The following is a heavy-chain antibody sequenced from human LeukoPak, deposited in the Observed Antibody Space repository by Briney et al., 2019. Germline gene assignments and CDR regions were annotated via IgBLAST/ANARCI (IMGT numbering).Heavy chain of an antibody. D-gene: IGHD6-13*01. CDR2: IYSGGGA. CDR3: ARKSLGIAAAGTFFGS. Sequence: GGALRLSCAASGFTVSNNFVTWVRQAPGKGLEWVSIIYSGGGADYADSVKGRFTISRDNSKNTVYLQMNSLRAEDTAVYHCARKSLGIAAAGTFFGSWGQGTLVTVSS. J-gene: IGHJ5*02. CDR1: GFTVSNNF. V-gene: IGHV3-53*01.